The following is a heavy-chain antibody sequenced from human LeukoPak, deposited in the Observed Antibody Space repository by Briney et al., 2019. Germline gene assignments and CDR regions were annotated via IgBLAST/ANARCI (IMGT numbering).Heavy chain of an antibody. CDR1: GFTFSSYW. CDR3: VRYFTAVAPTLRLDY. D-gene: IGHD6-19*01. J-gene: IGHJ4*02. V-gene: IGHV3-7*03. CDR2: IKQDGRDK. Sequence: SGGSLRLSCAASGFTFSSYWMNWVRQAPGKGLEWVATIKQDGRDKYYVDSVKGRFTISRDDAKNPLYLQMNSLRVEDTAEYHCVRYFTAVAPTLRLDYWGQGTLVTVSS.